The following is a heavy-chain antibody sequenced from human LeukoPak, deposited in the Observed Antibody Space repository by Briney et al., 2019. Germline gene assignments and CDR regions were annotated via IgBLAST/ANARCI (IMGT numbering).Heavy chain of an antibody. CDR1: GYTLTELS. D-gene: IGHD3-22*01. Sequence: ASVKVSCKVSGYTLTELSMHWVRQAPGKGLEWMGGFDPEDGETIYAQKFQGRVTMTEDTSTDTAYMELSSLRSEDTAVYYCATASTYYYDSSGYTPDAFDIWGQGTMVTVSS. V-gene: IGHV1-24*01. CDR2: FDPEDGET. J-gene: IGHJ3*02. CDR3: ATASTYYYDSSGYTPDAFDI.